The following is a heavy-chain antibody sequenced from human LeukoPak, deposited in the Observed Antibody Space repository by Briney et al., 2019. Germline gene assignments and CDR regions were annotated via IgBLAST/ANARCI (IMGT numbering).Heavy chain of an antibody. CDR1: VYSFTSYW. CDR3: ARRPYYDFWSGFSHFDY. V-gene: IGHV5-51*01. CDR2: IHPGDSDT. Sequence: GESLKISCKGSVYSFTSYWIGWVRQMPGKGLEWMGIIHPGDSDTRYSPSFQGQVTISADKSISTAYLQWSSLKASDTAMYYCARRPYYDFWSGFSHFDYWGQGTLVTVSS. D-gene: IGHD3-3*01. J-gene: IGHJ4*02.